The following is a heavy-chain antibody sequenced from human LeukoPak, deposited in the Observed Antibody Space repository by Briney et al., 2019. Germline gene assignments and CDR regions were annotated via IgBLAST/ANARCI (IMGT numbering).Heavy chain of an antibody. D-gene: IGHD3-22*01. V-gene: IGHV1-46*01. CDR2: INPSGGST. Sequence: ASVKVSCKASGYTFTSYYMHWVRQAPGQGLEWMGIINPSGGSTSYAQKFQGRVTMTEDTSTDTAYMELSSLRSEDTAVYYCATLDSSGYYFDYWGQGTLVTVSS. J-gene: IGHJ4*02. CDR3: ATLDSSGYYFDY. CDR1: GYTFTSYY.